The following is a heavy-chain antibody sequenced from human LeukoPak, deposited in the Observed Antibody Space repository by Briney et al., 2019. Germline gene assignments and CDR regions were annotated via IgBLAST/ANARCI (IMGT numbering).Heavy chain of an antibody. J-gene: IGHJ4*02. D-gene: IGHD3-22*01. V-gene: IGHV4-38-2*02. CDR3: ARDFDDSSGYYYTYFDY. Sequence: SETLSLTCTVSGYSISSGYYWGWIRQPPGKGLEWFGSIYHSGSTYYNPSLKSRATISVDTSKNQFSLKLSSVTAADTAVYYCARDFDDSSGYYYTYFDYWGQGTLVTVSS. CDR2: IYHSGST. CDR1: GYSISSGYY.